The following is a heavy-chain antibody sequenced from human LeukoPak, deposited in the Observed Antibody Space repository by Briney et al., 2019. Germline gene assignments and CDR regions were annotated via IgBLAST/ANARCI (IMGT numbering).Heavy chain of an antibody. CDR3: ARGISLDGSGSYYSDVGQY. V-gene: IGHV3-72*01. CDR1: GFTFSDHY. J-gene: IGHJ4*02. D-gene: IGHD3-10*01. Sequence: PGGSLRLSCAASGFTFSDHYMDWVRQAPGKGLEWVGRTRNKANGYTTEYAASVKGRFTISRDDSNNSLYLQMNSLKTEDTAVYYCARGISLDGSGSYYSDVGQYWGQGTLVTVSS. CDR2: TRNKANGYTT.